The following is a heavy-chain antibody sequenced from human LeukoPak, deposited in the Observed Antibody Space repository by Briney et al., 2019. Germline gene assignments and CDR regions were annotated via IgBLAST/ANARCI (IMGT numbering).Heavy chain of an antibody. J-gene: IGHJ5*02. CDR2: ISSASNTI. V-gene: IGHV3-48*01. CDR3: ARDGWFGDYNRFDP. CDR1: GFTFSSYS. D-gene: IGHD3-10*01. Sequence: PGGSLRLSRAASGFTFSSYSMNWVRQAPGKGLEWVSYISSASNTIYYADSVKGRFTISRDNAKNSLYLQMNSLRAEDTAMYYCARDGWFGDYNRFDPWGQGTLVTVSS.